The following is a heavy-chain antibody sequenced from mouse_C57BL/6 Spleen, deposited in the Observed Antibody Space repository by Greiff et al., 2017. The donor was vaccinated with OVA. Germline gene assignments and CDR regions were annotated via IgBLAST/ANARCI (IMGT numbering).Heavy chain of an antibody. D-gene: IGHD2-3*01. CDR2: IYPGDGDT. CDR1: GYAFSSYW. CDR3: ARNDGYPYFDY. Sequence: VQVQQSGPELVKPGASVKISCKASGYAFSSYWMNWVKQRPGKGLEWIGRIYPGDGDTNYNGKFKGKATLTADKSSSTAYMQLSSLTSEDSAVYFCARNDGYPYFDYWGQGTTLTVSS. J-gene: IGHJ2*01. V-gene: IGHV1-82*01.